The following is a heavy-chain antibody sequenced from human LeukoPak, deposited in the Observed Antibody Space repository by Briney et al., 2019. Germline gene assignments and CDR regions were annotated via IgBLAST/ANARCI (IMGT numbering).Heavy chain of an antibody. CDR3: ASRGSNGAFDI. V-gene: IGHV4-30-4*01. Sequence: SQTLSLTCTVSGGSISSADYFWSWIRRASGKGLEWIGYIYYSGSTYYNPSLKSRVTISVDTSKNQFSLRLSSVTAADTAVYYCASRGSNGAFDIWGQGTMVTVSS. CDR2: IYYSGST. CDR1: GGSISSADYF. D-gene: IGHD1-26*01. J-gene: IGHJ3*02.